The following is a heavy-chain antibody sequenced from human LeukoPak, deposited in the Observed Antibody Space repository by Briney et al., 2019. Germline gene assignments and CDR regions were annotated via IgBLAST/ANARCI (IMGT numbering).Heavy chain of an antibody. Sequence: EGSLRLSCAASGFTFSSYWMSWVRQAPGRGLEWVANIKQDGSEKYYVDSVKGRFTISRDNAKNSLYLQMNSLRAEDTAVYYCARESEESRDTAIYHPWGQGTLVSVSS. V-gene: IGHV3-7*01. CDR3: ARESEESRDTAIYHP. J-gene: IGHJ5*02. D-gene: IGHD5-18*01. CDR2: IKQDGSEK. CDR1: GFTFSSYW.